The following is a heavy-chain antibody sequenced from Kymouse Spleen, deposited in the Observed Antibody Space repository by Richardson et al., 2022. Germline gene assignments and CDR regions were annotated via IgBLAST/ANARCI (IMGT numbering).Heavy chain of an antibody. D-gene: IGHD6-6*01. J-gene: IGHJ4*02. Sequence: QVQLQQWGAGLLKPSETLSLTCAVYGGSFSGYYWSWIRQPPGKGLEWIGEINHSGSTNYNPSLKSRVTISVDTSKNQFSLKLSSVTAADTAVYYCARERSSSGFFDYWGQGTLVTVSS. CDR1: GGSFSGYY. CDR3: ARERSSSGFFDY. CDR2: INHSGST. V-gene: IGHV4-34*01.